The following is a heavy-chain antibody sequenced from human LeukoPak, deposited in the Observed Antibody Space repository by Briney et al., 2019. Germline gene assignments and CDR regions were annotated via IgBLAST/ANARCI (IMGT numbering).Heavy chain of an antibody. D-gene: IGHD1-26*01. CDR1: GFTFSNAW. J-gene: IGHJ3*02. CDR3: AKDQYAYSGSYFGDAFDI. V-gene: IGHV3-15*01. Sequence: GGSLRLSCAASGFTFSNAWMSWVRQAPGKGLEWVGRIKSKTDGGTTDYAAPVKGRFTISRDDSKNTLYLQMNSLRAEDTAVYYCAKDQYAYSGSYFGDAFDIWGQGTMVTVSS. CDR2: IKSKTDGGTT.